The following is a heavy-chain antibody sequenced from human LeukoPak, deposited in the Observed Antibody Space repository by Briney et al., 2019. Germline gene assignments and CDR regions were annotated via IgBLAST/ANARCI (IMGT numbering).Heavy chain of an antibody. J-gene: IGHJ4*02. D-gene: IGHD6-13*01. V-gene: IGHV3-7*01. CDR1: GFSFSSHW. CDR2: IKGDGSEK. Sequence: GGSLRLSCAASGFSFSSHWMNWVRQAPGKGLQWVATIKGDGSEKFYVDSVKGRFTISRDNAKNSLYLQMNTLRAEDTAVYYRARDGPATDTDLDCWGQGTLVIVSS. CDR3: ARDGPATDTDLDC.